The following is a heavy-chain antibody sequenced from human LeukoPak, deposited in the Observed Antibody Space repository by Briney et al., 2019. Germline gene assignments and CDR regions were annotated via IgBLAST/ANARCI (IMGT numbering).Heavy chain of an antibody. Sequence: PGGSLRLSCAASGFTFSRYWMHWVRQAPGKGLVWVSRINSDGSSTSYADSVKGRFTISRDNAKNTLYLQMNSLRVEDTAVYYCARVSPEGDYDYWGQGTLVTVSS. D-gene: IGHD4-11*01. CDR1: GFTFSRYW. J-gene: IGHJ4*02. CDR3: ARVSPEGDYDY. V-gene: IGHV3-74*01. CDR2: INSDGSST.